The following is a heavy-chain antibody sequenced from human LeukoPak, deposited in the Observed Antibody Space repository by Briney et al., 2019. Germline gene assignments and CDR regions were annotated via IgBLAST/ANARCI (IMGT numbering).Heavy chain of an antibody. D-gene: IGHD5-18*01. Sequence: PSETLSLTCAVYGGSFSGYYWSWIRQPPGKGLEWIGEINHSGSTNYNPSLKSRVTISVDTSKNQFSLKLSSVTAADTAVYYCAREVIQLWSSVDYWGQGTLVTVSS. CDR3: AREVIQLWSSVDY. CDR1: GGSFSGYY. CDR2: INHSGST. J-gene: IGHJ4*02. V-gene: IGHV4-34*01.